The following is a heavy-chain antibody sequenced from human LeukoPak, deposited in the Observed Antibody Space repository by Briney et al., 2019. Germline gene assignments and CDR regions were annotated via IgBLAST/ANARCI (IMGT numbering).Heavy chain of an antibody. Sequence: SVKVSCKASGGTFSSYAISWVRQAPGQGLEWMGGIIPIFGTANYAQKFQGRVTITADESTSTAYMELSSLRSEDTAVYYSARDIKGVLMVYAMYHYYYGMDVWGQGTTVTVSS. V-gene: IGHV1-69*01. CDR1: GGTFSSYA. CDR3: ARDIKGVLMVYAMYHYYYGMDV. D-gene: IGHD2-8*01. CDR2: IIPIFGTA. J-gene: IGHJ6*02.